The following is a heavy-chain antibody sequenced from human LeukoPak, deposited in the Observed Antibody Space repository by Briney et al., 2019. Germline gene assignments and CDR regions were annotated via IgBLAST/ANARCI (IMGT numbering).Heavy chain of an antibody. CDR3: ARGDIEWDY. D-gene: IGHD3-3*01. Sequence: ASVKVSCKTSGYSFTAFYIHWVRQAPGQGLEWMGWIHPRRGDTNYAQKFQGRVTMTRDTSISTAYLDLSSLRSDDTAVYYCARGDIEWDYWGQGTQVTVSS. CDR2: IHPRRGDT. CDR1: GYSFTAFY. V-gene: IGHV1-2*02. J-gene: IGHJ4*02.